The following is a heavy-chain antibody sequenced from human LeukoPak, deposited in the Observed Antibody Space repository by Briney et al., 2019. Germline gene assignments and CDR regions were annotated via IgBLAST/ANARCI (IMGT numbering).Heavy chain of an antibody. D-gene: IGHD2-2*01. CDR3: ARHSPVGLDY. Sequence: SETLSLTCAVYGGSFSGYYWSWIRQPPGKGLEWIGEINHSGSTNYNPSLKSRVTISVDTSKNQFSLKLSPVTAADTAVYYGARHSPVGLDYWGQGTLVTVSS. V-gene: IGHV4-34*01. CDR2: INHSGST. J-gene: IGHJ4*02. CDR1: GGSFSGYY.